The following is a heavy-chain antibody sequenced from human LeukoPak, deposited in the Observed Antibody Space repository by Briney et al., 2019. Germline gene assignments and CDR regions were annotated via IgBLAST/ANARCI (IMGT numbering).Heavy chain of an antibody. CDR2: IYTSGST. Sequence: SETLSLTCTVPGGSISSYYWSWIRQPAGKGLEWIGRIYTSGSTNYNPSLKSRVTISVDTSKNQFSLKLSSVTAADTAVYYCARAVNIVVVPAAIGHWFDPWGQGTLVTVSS. D-gene: IGHD2-2*01. CDR3: ARAVNIVVVPAAIGHWFDP. CDR1: GGSISSYY. J-gene: IGHJ5*02. V-gene: IGHV4-4*07.